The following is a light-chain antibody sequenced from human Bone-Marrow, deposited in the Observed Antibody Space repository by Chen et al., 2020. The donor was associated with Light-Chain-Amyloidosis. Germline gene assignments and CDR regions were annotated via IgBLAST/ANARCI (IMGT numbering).Light chain of an antibody. J-gene: IGKJ4*01. CDR3: QKYNNAPLT. V-gene: IGKV1-27*01. CDR2: ATS. Sequence: DFQMTQSPSSLSASVGDRVTITCRASQGISKYLAWYQQKPGKVPKLLISATSTLQSGVPSRFSCSGFGTDFAITISSLQPEDVATYYCQKYNNAPLTFGGGNKVEIK. CDR1: QGISKY.